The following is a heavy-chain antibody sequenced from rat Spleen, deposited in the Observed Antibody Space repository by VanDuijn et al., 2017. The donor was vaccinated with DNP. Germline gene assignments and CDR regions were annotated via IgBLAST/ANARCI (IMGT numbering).Heavy chain of an antibody. CDR1: GFTFSNYG. V-gene: IGHV5S13*01. D-gene: IGHD1-2*01. J-gene: IGHJ3*01. CDR2: ISTGGGNT. CDR3: ARHEDYSSYIYGFAY. Sequence: EVQLVESGGGLVQPGRSLKLSCAASGFTFSNYGMAWVRQAPTKGLEWVASISTGGGNTYYRDSVKGRFTISRDNAKNTQYLQMDSLRSEDTATYFCARHEDYSSYIYGFAYWGQGTLVTVSS.